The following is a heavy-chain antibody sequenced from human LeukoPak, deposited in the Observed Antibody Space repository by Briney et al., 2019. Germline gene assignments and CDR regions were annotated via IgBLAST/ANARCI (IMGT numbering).Heavy chain of an antibody. CDR1: GVSINSYY. Sequence: PSETLSLTCTVSGVSINSYYWSWIRQPPGKGLEWIGHMYYSGGTNYNPSLKSRVTISVDTSKNQFSPKLSSVTAADTAVYYCARTHCSGGSCYNATFDYWGQGTLVTVSS. V-gene: IGHV4-59*01. J-gene: IGHJ4*02. D-gene: IGHD2-15*01. CDR3: ARTHCSGGSCYNATFDY. CDR2: MYYSGGT.